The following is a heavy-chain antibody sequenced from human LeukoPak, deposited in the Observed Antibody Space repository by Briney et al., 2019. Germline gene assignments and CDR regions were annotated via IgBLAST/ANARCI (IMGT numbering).Heavy chain of an antibody. V-gene: IGHV3-9*01. Sequence: GGSLRLSCAASGFTFDDYAMHWVRQAPGKGLEWVSGISWNSGSIGYADSVKGRFTISRDNAKNSLYLQMNSLRAEDTALYYCAKEALAVAGEGWFDPWGQGTLVTVSS. CDR1: GFTFDDYA. J-gene: IGHJ5*02. CDR2: ISWNSGSI. CDR3: AKEALAVAGEGWFDP. D-gene: IGHD6-19*01.